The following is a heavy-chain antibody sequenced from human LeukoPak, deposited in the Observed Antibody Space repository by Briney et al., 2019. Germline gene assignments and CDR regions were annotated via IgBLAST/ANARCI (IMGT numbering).Heavy chain of an antibody. CDR3: AKRGGYGSGSYPYYFDY. CDR1: GFTFSSYA. CDR2: ISGSGGST. J-gene: IGHJ4*02. Sequence: GSLRLSCAASGFTFSSYAMSWVRQAPGKGLEWVSAISGSGGSTYYADSVKGRFTISRDNSKNTLCLQMNSLRAEDTAVYYCAKRGGYGSGSYPYYFDYWGQGTLVTVSS. V-gene: IGHV3-23*01. D-gene: IGHD3-10*01.